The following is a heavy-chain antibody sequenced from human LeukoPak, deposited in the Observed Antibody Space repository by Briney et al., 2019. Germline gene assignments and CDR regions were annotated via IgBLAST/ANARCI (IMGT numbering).Heavy chain of an antibody. CDR2: INHSGST. CDR3: ARQAIGFGEFHFDF. CDR1: GGSFSGYY. J-gene: IGHJ4*02. Sequence: SETLSLTCAVYGGSFSGYYWSWIRQPPGKGLEWIGEINHSGSTNYNSSLKSRVTISVDTSKNQFSLKLSSVTAADTAVYYCARQAIGFGEFHFDFWGQGTLVTVSS. V-gene: IGHV4-34*01. D-gene: IGHD3-10*01.